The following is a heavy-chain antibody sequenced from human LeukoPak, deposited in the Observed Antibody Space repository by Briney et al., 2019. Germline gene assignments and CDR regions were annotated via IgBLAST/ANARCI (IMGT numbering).Heavy chain of an antibody. CDR2: IYYSGST. J-gene: IGHJ3*01. CDR1: GGSISSSSYY. D-gene: IGHD4-17*01. Sequence: SETLSLTCSVSGGSISSSSYYCGWIRQPPGKGLEWIETIYYSGSTYYSPSLTSRVTISVDTSKHQFSLHLSSVTAADTAVYSCERLDYGDSAFDVWGQGTMVTVSS. CDR3: ERLDYGDSAFDV. V-gene: IGHV4-39*01.